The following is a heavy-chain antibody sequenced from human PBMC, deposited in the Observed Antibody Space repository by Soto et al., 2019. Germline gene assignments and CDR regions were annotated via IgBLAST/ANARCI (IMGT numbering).Heavy chain of an antibody. J-gene: IGHJ4*02. CDR2: ISYDGSNK. CDR1: GFTFSSYG. V-gene: IGHV3-30*18. Sequence: QVQLVESGGGVVQPGRSLRLSCAASGFTFSSYGMHWVRQAPGKGLEWVAVISYDGSNKYYADSVKGRFTISRDNSKNTLYLQMNSLRAEDTAVYYCAKDGGTAHPAAHYYGSGSYPNWGQGTLVTVSS. CDR3: AKDGGTAHPAAHYYGSGSYPN. D-gene: IGHD3-10*01.